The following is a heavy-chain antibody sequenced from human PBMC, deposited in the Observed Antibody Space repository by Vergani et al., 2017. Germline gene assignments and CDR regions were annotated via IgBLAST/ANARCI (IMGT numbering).Heavy chain of an antibody. D-gene: IGHD1-1*01. CDR2: IKSKTDGGTT. CDR1: GFTFSSYA. J-gene: IGHJ4*02. Sequence: EVQLLESGGGLVQPGGSLRLSCAASGFTFSSYAMSWVRQAPGKGLEWVGRIKSKTDGGTTDYAAPVKGRFTISRDDSKNTLYLQMNSLKTEDTAVYYCTTDTPFTTGPKNDYWGQGTLVTVSS. CDR3: TTDTPFTTGPKNDY. V-gene: IGHV3-15*01.